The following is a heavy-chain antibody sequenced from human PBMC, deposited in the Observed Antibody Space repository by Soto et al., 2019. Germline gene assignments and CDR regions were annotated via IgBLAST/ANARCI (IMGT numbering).Heavy chain of an antibody. J-gene: IGHJ4*02. CDR1: GFNFSSYG. Sequence: PGGSLRLSCEASGFNFSSYGIHWVRQAPGKGLEWVAIIWNDGSNEYYADSVKGRFTISRDNSKNTVYLQVSKLRAEDTAVYFCARDQTDSGGYSDSWGQGNMVAVCS. CDR2: IWNDGSNE. D-gene: IGHD3-22*01. CDR3: ARDQTDSGGYSDS. V-gene: IGHV3-33*01.